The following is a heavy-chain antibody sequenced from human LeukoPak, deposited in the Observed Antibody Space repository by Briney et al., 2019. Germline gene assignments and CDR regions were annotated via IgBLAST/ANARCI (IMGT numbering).Heavy chain of an antibody. CDR3: ARMYCSSTSCYYFDY. D-gene: IGHD2-2*01. Sequence: ASVKVSCKASGYTFTSYDINWVRQATGQGLEWMGWMNPNSGNTGYAQKFQGRATITRNTSISTAYMELSSLRSEDTAVYYCARMYCSSTSCYYFDYWGQGTLVTVSS. CDR1: GYTFTSYD. V-gene: IGHV1-8*03. CDR2: MNPNSGNT. J-gene: IGHJ4*02.